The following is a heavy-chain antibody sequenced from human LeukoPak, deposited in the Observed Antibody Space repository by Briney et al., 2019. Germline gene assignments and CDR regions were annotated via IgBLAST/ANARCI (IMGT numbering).Heavy chain of an antibody. CDR2: ISAYSGNT. D-gene: IGHD3-10*01. CDR3: ARVSMVRGVERSSFDY. Sequence: ASVRVSCKASGYTFTSYGISWVRQAPGQGLEWMGWISAYSGNTNYAQKLQGRVTMTTDTSTSTAYMELRSLRSDDTAVYYCARVSMVRGVERSSFDYWGQGTLVTVSS. V-gene: IGHV1-18*01. J-gene: IGHJ4*02. CDR1: GYTFTSYG.